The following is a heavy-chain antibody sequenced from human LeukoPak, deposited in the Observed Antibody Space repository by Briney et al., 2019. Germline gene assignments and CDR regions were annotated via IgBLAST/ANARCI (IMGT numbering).Heavy chain of an antibody. CDR2: ISHDGSEK. J-gene: IGHJ4*02. V-gene: IGHV3-7*01. D-gene: IGHD6-19*01. Sequence: PGRSLRLSCAASGFTFSSHWLSWFRQSPGKGLEWVAHISHDGSEKHYVDSVKGRFTISRDNARNSQFLQMNSLRVDDTAVYYCASGGGWVFFNWGQGTLVTVSS. CDR3: ASGGGWVFFN. CDR1: GFTFSSHW.